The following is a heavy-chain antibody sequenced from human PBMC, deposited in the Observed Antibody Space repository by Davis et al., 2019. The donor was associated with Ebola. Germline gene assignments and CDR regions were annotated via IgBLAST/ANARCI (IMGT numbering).Heavy chain of an antibody. J-gene: IGHJ4*02. CDR1: GYTFTSHY. D-gene: IGHD3/OR15-3a*01. Sequence: ASVKVSCKASGYTFTSHYMHWVRQAPGQGLEWMGIINPSGGSTSYAQKFQGRVTMTRDTSTSTVYMELSSLRSEDTAVYYCARSAHDGLFDYWGQGTLVTVSS. CDR2: INPSGGST. CDR3: ARSAHDGLFDY. V-gene: IGHV1-46*01.